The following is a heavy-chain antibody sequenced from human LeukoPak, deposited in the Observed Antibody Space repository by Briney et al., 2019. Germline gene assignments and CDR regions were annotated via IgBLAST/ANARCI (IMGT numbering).Heavy chain of an antibody. V-gene: IGHV4-4*07. CDR1: GGFISSYY. Sequence: SETLSLTCSVSGGFISSYYWSWIRQPAGKGLKWIGRIYSSGTTNYSPSLKSRVTMSVDTSKNQFSLRLSSVTAADTAVYFCTRDIVLPTAYWYFDLWGRGTLVTVSS. J-gene: IGHJ2*01. D-gene: IGHD2-2*01. CDR2: IYSSGTT. CDR3: TRDIVLPTAYWYFDL.